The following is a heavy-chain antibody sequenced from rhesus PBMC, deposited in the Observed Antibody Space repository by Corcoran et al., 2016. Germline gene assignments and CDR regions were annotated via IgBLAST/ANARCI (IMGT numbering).Heavy chain of an antibody. J-gene: IGHJ4*01. Sequence: QVQLQESGPGLVKPSETLSLTCAVSGGAFSSYWWSWIRQPPGKGLEWIGEINGNSGRTNHNPSLKSRVTISKDASKNQFSLKLSSVTAADTAVYYCARLGDDYGYYYTPYFDYWGQGVLVTVSS. D-gene: IGHD3S6*01. CDR3: ARLGDDYGYYYTPYFDY. CDR2: INGNSGRT. CDR1: GGAFSSYW. V-gene: IGHV4-80*01.